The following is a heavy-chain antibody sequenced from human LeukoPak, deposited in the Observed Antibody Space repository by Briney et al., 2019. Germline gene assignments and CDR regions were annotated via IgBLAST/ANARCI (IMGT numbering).Heavy chain of an antibody. V-gene: IGHV1-2*02. CDR2: INPNSGGT. Sequence: ASVKVSCKASGYTFTGYYMHWVRQAPGQGLEWMGWINPNSGGTNYAQKFQGRVTMTRDTSISTAYMELSRLRSDDTAGYYCARWGSSGLGGWFDPWGQGNLVTVSS. J-gene: IGHJ5*02. D-gene: IGHD3-22*01. CDR3: ARWGSSGLGGWFDP. CDR1: GYTFTGYY.